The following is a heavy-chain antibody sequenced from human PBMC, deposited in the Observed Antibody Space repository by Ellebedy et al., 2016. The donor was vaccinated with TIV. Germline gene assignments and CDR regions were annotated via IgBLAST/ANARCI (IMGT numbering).Heavy chain of an antibody. J-gene: IGHJ6*02. Sequence: GESLKISCAASEFTFSSYSMSWVRQAPGKGLEWVSYISSSSSTIYYADSVKGRFTISRDNAKNSLYLQMNSLRDEGTAVYYCARDCIAVAGRYGMDVWGQGTTVTVSS. CDR2: ISSSSSTI. V-gene: IGHV3-48*02. CDR3: ARDCIAVAGRYGMDV. D-gene: IGHD6-19*01. CDR1: EFTFSSYS.